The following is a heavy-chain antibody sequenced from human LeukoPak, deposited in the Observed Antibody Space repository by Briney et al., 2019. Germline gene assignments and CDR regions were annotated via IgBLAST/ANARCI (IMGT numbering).Heavy chain of an antibody. CDR1: GFSFTTYW. Sequence: GGSLRLSCAASGFSFTTYWMSWVRQAPGKGLEWLANIKQDGTEKYHVDSVKGRFTISRDNAKNSLYLKMNSLRVEDTAVYYCARLAKYFYGSETYYFFEHWGQGTPVTASS. CDR3: ARLAKYFYGSETYYFFEH. D-gene: IGHD3-10*01. CDR2: IKQDGTEK. V-gene: IGHV3-7*01. J-gene: IGHJ4*02.